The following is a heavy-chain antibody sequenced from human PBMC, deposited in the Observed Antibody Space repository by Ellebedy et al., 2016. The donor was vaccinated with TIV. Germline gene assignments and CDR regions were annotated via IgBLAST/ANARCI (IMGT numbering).Heavy chain of an antibody. Sequence: GGSLRLSXAASGFIFTKHGMSWVRQAPGKGPEWVSGISSSGDSTYYTDSVKGRFTISRDNSKTTVYLQMNSLRVEDTAVYYCVKIPLMTSMVDSWGQGTLVTVSS. J-gene: IGHJ4*02. CDR1: GFIFTKHG. CDR2: ISSSGDST. D-gene: IGHD5-18*01. CDR3: VKIPLMTSMVDS. V-gene: IGHV3-23*01.